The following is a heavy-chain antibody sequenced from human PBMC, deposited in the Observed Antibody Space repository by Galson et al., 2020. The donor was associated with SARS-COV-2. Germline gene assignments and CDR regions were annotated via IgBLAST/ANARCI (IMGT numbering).Heavy chain of an antibody. CDR1: GGPINTNRYS. J-gene: IGHJ3*02. D-gene: IGHD3-10*01. V-gene: IGHV4-30-2*01. CDR3: AIRTGVSQTSGGAFDI. Sequence: SETLSLTCAVSGGPINTNRYSWSWIRLPPEKGTEWIGHIYLSGSTYSNPSLKSRVTMSVDTSKNQFSLRLYSMTAADAAVYYCAIRTGVSQTSGGAFDIWGQGTVVTLSS. CDR2: IYLSGST.